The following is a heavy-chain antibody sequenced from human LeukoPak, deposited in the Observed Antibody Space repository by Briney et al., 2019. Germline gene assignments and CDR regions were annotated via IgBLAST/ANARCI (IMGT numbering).Heavy chain of an antibody. V-gene: IGHV4-59*01. J-gene: IGHJ6*04. Sequence: SETLPLTCTVSGGSISSYYWSWIRQPPGKGLEWIGYIYYSGSTNYNPSLKSRVTISVDTSKNQFSLKLSSVTAADTAVYYCARIYYYYGMDVWGKGTTVTVSS. CDR1: GGSISSYY. CDR3: ARIYYYYGMDV. CDR2: IYYSGST.